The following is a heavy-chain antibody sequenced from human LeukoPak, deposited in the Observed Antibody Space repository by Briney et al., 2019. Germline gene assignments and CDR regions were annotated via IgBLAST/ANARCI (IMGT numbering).Heavy chain of an antibody. CDR3: ARCVDTAMVPTVDY. J-gene: IGHJ4*02. CDR2: IYYSGST. D-gene: IGHD5-18*01. CDR1: GGSISSYY. Sequence: RASETLSLTCTVSGGSISSYYWSWIRQPPGKGLEWIGYIYYSGSTNYNPSLKSRVTISVDTSKNQFSLKLSSVTAADTAVYYCARCVDTAMVPTVDYWGQGTLVTVSS. V-gene: IGHV4-59*08.